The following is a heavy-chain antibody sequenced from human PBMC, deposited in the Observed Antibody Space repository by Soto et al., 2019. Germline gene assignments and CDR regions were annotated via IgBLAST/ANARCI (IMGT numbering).Heavy chain of an antibody. CDR3: ARDDGGYRYGRRKNHFDS. CDR1: GFPFSSYN. Sequence: EEQLVESGGGLVKPGGSLRLSCAASGFPFSSYNMNWVRQAPGTGLEWVASISASSSISYADSVKGRFTISRDNAENSLYLQMNELGAEDTAVYYCARDDGGYRYGRRKNHFDSWAQGTLVTAS. D-gene: IGHD5-18*01. J-gene: IGHJ4*02. V-gene: IGHV3-21*02. CDR2: ISASSSI.